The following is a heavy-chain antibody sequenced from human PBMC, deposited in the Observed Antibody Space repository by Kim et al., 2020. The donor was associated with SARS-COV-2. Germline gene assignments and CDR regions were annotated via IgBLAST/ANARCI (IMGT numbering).Heavy chain of an antibody. CDR1: GFTFSSHW. D-gene: IGHD1-7*01. V-gene: IGHV3-7*03. Sequence: GGSLRLSCAASGFTFSSHWMSWVRQAPGKGLEWVANINQDGSEKYYVDSVKGRFTISRDNAKNSLYLQMNGLRAEDTAVYYCARGAQKGTVDYWGQGTLVTVSS. J-gene: IGHJ4*02. CDR3: ARGAQKGTVDY. CDR2: INQDGSEK.